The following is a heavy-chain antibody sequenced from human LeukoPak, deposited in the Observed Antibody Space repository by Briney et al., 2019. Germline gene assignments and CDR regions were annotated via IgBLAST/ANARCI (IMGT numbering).Heavy chain of an antibody. Sequence: SETLSLTCAVSGGSISSSNWWSWVRQPPGKGLEWIGEIYHSGSTNYHPSLKSRVTISVDKSKNQFSLKLSSVTAADTAVYYCARGVAAAGTDWFDPWGQGTLVTVSS. CDR2: IYHSGST. CDR1: GGSISSSNW. J-gene: IGHJ5*02. V-gene: IGHV4-4*02. D-gene: IGHD6-13*01. CDR3: ARGVAAAGTDWFDP.